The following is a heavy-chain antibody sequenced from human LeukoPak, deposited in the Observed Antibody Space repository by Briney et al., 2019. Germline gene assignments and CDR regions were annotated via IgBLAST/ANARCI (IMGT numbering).Heavy chain of an antibody. CDR2: INHSGST. CDR3: ARLLSPHSGAYYYYYMDV. CDR1: GGSFSGYY. Sequence: SETLSLTCAVYGGSFSGYYWSWIRQPPGKGLEWIGEINHSGSTNYNPSLKSRVTISVDTSKNQFSLKLSSVTAADTAVYYCARLLSPHSGAYYYYYMDVWGKGTTVTTSS. J-gene: IGHJ6*03. V-gene: IGHV4-34*01. D-gene: IGHD2/OR15-2a*01.